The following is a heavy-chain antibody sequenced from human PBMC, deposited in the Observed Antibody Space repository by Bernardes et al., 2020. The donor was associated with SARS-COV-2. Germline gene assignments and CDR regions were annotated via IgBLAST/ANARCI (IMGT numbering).Heavy chain of an antibody. CDR3: ARALGGEARAYPDY. J-gene: IGHJ4*02. D-gene: IGHD3-16*01. CDR1: GFTFSIYA. CDR2: ISYDERNK. V-gene: IGHV3-30*04. Sequence: GGSLRLSCEGSGFTFSIYAMHWVRQAPGKGLEWVAVISYDERNKYYEDSVKGRFTISRDNSKNTLYLQMNSLRADDTAVYYCARALGGEARAYPDYWGRGTLVTVSS.